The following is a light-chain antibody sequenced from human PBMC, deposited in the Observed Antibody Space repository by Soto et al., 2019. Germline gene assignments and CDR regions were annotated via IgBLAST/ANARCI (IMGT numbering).Light chain of an antibody. CDR3: AAWDNSLNALV. J-gene: IGLJ2*01. V-gene: IGLV1-44*01. CDR2: SYN. Sequence: QSVLTQPPSASGTPGQRVTISCSGSISNIGSNTVSWFQQLPGAAPKLLIHSYNQRPSGVPDRFSGSKSGTSASLAISGLQSEDEADYFCAAWDNSLNALVFGGGTKLTVL. CDR1: ISNIGSNT.